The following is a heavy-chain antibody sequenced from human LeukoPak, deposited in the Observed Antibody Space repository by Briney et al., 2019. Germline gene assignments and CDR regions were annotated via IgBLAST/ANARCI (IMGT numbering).Heavy chain of an antibody. D-gene: IGHD3-16*01. CDR1: GFTISDYW. Sequence: GGSLRLSCAASGFTISDYWMTWVRQAPGKGLEWVANIKQDGSEKTYVDSVKGRFTISRDNAKNSIFLQMNSLRVEDMAMYYCVRDGGTDWYDPWGQGTLVSVSP. J-gene: IGHJ5*02. CDR2: IKQDGSEK. V-gene: IGHV3-7*01. CDR3: VRDGGTDWYDP.